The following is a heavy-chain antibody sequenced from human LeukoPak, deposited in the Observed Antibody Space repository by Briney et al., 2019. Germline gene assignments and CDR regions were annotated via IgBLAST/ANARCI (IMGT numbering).Heavy chain of an antibody. CDR2: ISDSGGST. Sequence: GGSLRLSCAASGFTFSNYAMSWVRQAPGKGLEWVSAISDSGGSTYYADSVKGRFTISRDNSKNTLYLQMNSLRAEDTAVYYCAKAPLSYYYDSSGSSFDYWGQGTLVTVSS. CDR1: GFTFSNYA. CDR3: AKAPLSYYYDSSGSSFDY. J-gene: IGHJ4*02. V-gene: IGHV3-23*01. D-gene: IGHD3-22*01.